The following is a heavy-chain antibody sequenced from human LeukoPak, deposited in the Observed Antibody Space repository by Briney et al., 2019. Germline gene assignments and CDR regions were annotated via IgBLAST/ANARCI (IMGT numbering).Heavy chain of an antibody. J-gene: IGHJ4*02. D-gene: IGHD3-22*01. CDR1: GGSISSSSYY. V-gene: IGHV4-39*01. CDR2: IYYSGST. Sequence: PSETLSLTCTVSGGSISSSSYYWGWIRQPPGKGLEWIGSIYYSGSTYYNPSLKSRVTISVDTSKNQFSLKLGSVTAADTAVYYCARYDSSGYKDYWGQGTLVTVSS. CDR3: ARYDSSGYKDY.